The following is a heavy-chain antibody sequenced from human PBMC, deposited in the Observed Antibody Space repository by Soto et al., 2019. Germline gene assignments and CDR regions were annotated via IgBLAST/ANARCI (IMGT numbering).Heavy chain of an antibody. Sequence: PGGSLRLSCAASGFTFSNAWMNWVRQAPGKGLEWVGRIKSKTDGGTTDYAAPVKGRFTISRDDSKNTLYLQMNSLKTEDTAVYYCTIVETATKTPYNCYFGMDGWGQGTTVTVSS. CDR1: GFTFSNAW. CDR3: TIVETATKTPYNCYFGMDG. CDR2: IKSKTDGGTT. J-gene: IGHJ6*02. V-gene: IGHV3-15*07.